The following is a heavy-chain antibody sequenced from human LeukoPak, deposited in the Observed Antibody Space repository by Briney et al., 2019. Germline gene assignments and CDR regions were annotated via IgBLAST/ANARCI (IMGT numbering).Heavy chain of an antibody. J-gene: IGHJ4*02. Sequence: GRSLRLSCAASGFTFSSYAMHWVRQAPGKGLEWVAVISYDGSNKYYADSVKGRFTISRDNSKNTLYLQMNSLRAEDTAVYYCARDRYRNYYFDYWGQGTLVTVSS. CDR3: ARDRYRNYYFDY. D-gene: IGHD3-16*02. V-gene: IGHV3-30-3*01. CDR1: GFTFSSYA. CDR2: ISYDGSNK.